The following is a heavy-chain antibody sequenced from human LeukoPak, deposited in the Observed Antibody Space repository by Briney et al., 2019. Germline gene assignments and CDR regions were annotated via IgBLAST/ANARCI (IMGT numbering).Heavy chain of an antibody. D-gene: IGHD1-26*01. CDR3: AKDRVEWDLPTRNSFDY. CDR2: IYYSGSA. J-gene: IGHJ4*02. Sequence: SETLSLTCTVSGGSIRSYYWSWIRQPPGKGLECIGHIYYSGSANYNPSLKSRVTISVDTSKNQFSLKLSSVTAEDTAVYYCAKDRVEWDLPTRNSFDYWGQGTLVTVSS. V-gene: IGHV4-59*01. CDR1: GGSIRSYY.